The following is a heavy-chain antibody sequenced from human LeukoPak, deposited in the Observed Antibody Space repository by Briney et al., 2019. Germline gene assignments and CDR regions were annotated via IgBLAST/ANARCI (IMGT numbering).Heavy chain of an antibody. J-gene: IGHJ4*02. CDR3: VSFYETY. D-gene: IGHD2/OR15-2a*01. V-gene: IGHV3-74*01. CDR1: LGNYW. CDR2: INSDGSWT. Sequence: LGNYWVHLVRQGPGEGLVWVSHINSDGSWTSYADSVKGRFTISKDNAKNTVYLQMNSLRAEDTAVYYCVSFYETYWGRGTLVTVSS.